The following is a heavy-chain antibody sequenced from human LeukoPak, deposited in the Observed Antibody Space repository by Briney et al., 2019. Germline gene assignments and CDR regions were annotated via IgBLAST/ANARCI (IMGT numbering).Heavy chain of an antibody. Sequence: SQTLSLTCTVSGGSISSGSYYWSWIRQPAGKGLEWIGRIYTSGSTNYNPSLKSRVTISVDTSKNQFPLKLSSVTAADTAVYYCARGVDRSYWYFDLWGRGTLVTVSS. CDR2: IYTSGST. D-gene: IGHD3-3*01. V-gene: IGHV4-61*02. J-gene: IGHJ2*01. CDR3: ARGVDRSYWYFDL. CDR1: GGSISSGSYY.